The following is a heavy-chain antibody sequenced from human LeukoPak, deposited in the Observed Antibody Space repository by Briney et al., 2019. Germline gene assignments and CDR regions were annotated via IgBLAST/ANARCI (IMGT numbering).Heavy chain of an antibody. CDR3: ARSSVVTPYFDY. CDR1: GFTFSSYA. J-gene: IGHJ4*02. V-gene: IGHV3-30-3*01. CDR2: ISYDGSNK. D-gene: IGHD3-22*01. Sequence: GGSLRLSCAASGFTFSSYAMHWVRQAPGKGLEWVAVISYDGSNKYYADSVKGRFTISRDNSKNTLYLQMNSLRAEDTAVYYCARSSVVTPYFDYWGQGTLVTVSS.